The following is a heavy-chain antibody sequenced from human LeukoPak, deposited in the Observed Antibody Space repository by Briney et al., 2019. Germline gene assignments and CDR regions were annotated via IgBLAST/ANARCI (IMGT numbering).Heavy chain of an antibody. CDR3: ARDHSSWEVPSDY. J-gene: IGHJ4*02. CDR1: GFTFSTYW. CDR2: INTDGSSR. Sequence: PGGSLRLSCAASGFTFSTYWMHWVRQVPRKGLVWVSGINTDGSSRSYADSVKGRFTISRDNAKNTLYLQMNSLRADDTAVYYCARDHSSWEVPSDYWGQGTLVTVSS. V-gene: IGHV3-74*01. D-gene: IGHD6-13*01.